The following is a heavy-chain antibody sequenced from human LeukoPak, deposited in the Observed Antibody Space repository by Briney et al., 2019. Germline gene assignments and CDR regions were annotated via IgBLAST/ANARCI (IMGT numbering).Heavy chain of an antibody. Sequence: PGGSLRLSCAASGFVFTNYWMTWVRQAPGKGLEWVSVISGSGDTTYYADSVKGRFTISRDNSKNTLYLQMNSLRAEDTAVYFCARSRDGYKRFDSWDQGTLVTVSS. D-gene: IGHD5-24*01. CDR2: ISGSGDTT. V-gene: IGHV3-23*01. J-gene: IGHJ4*02. CDR3: ARSRDGYKRFDS. CDR1: GFVFTNYW.